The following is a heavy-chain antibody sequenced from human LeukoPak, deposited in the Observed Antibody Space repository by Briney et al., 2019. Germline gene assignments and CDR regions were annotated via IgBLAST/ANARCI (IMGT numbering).Heavy chain of an antibody. Sequence: PGGSLRLSCAASGFTLSSYGMHWVRQAPGKGLEWVAVISYDGSNKYYADSVKGRFTISRDNSKNTLYLQMNSLRAEDTAVYYCAKDLAPVYYYGSGSPNWFDPWGQGTLVTVSS. CDR3: AKDLAPVYYYGSGSPNWFDP. CDR1: GFTLSSYG. D-gene: IGHD3-10*01. CDR2: ISYDGSNK. J-gene: IGHJ5*02. V-gene: IGHV3-30*18.